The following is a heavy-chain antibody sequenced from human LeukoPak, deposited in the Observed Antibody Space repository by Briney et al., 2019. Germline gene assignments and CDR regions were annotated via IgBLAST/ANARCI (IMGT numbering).Heavy chain of an antibody. V-gene: IGHV4-59*01. CDR3: ARDTAAADWFDP. CDR1: GGSISSYY. J-gene: IGHJ5*02. D-gene: IGHD4-17*01. CDR2: IYYSGST. Sequence: PSETLSLTCTVSGGSISSYYWSWLRQPPGKGLEWIGYIYYSGSTNYNPSLKSRVTISVDTSKNQFSLRLSSVTAADTAVYYCARDTAAADWFDPWGQGTLVTVSS.